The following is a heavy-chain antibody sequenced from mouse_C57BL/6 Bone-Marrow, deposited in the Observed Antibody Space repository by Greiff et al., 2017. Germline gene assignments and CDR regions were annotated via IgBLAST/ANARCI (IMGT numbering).Heavy chain of an antibody. D-gene: IGHD1-1*01. J-gene: IGHJ1*03. V-gene: IGHV5-12*01. CDR3: ARQLYYGSSYWYFDV. Sequence: EVHLVESGGGLVQPGGSLKLSCAASGFTFSDYYMYWVRQTPEKGLEWVAYISNGGGSTYYPDTVKGRFTISRDNAKNTLYLQMSRLKSEDTAMYYCARQLYYGSSYWYFDVWGTGTTVTVSS. CDR1: GFTFSDYY. CDR2: ISNGGGST.